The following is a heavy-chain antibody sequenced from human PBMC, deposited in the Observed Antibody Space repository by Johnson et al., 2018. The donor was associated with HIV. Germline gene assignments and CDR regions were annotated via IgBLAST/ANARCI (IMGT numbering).Heavy chain of an antibody. CDR2: ISGSGGST. CDR1: GFTFSDYY. J-gene: IGHJ3*02. V-gene: IGHV3-23*04. CDR3: AKDGGSYGGAFDI. Sequence: VQLVESGGGLVQPGGSLRLSCAASGFTFSDYYMSWIRQAPGKGLEWVSAISGSGGSTYYADSVKGRFTISRDNSKNTLYLQMNSLWAEDTAVYYCAKDGGSYGGAFDIWGQGTMVTVSS. D-gene: IGHD1-26*01.